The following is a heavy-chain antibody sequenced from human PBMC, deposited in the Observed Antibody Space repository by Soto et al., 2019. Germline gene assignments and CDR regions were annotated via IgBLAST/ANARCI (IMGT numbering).Heavy chain of an antibody. J-gene: IGHJ4*02. D-gene: IGHD2-21*02. CDR3: ARPGPSNLYCCDDGYSDRDLFDY. CDR1: GYTFTGYY. CDR2: INPNSGGT. V-gene: IGHV1-2*04. Sequence: ASVKVSCKASGYTFTGYYMHWVRQAPGQGLEWMGWINPNSGGTNYAQKFQGWVTMTRDTSISTAYMELSRLRSDDTAVYYCARPGPSNLYCCDDGYSDRDLFDYWRRGTLVTVSS.